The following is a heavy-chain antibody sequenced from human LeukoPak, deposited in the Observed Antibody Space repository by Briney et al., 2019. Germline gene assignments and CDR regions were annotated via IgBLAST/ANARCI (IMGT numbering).Heavy chain of an antibody. J-gene: IGHJ5*02. D-gene: IGHD6-19*01. Sequence: SVKVSCKASGGTFSSYAISWVRQAPGQGLEWMGGIIPIFGTANYAQKFQGRVTITADESTSTAYMELSSLRSEDTAVYYCARDRWSSGWERGGFDPWGQGTLVTVSS. V-gene: IGHV1-69*13. CDR2: IIPIFGTA. CDR1: GGTFSSYA. CDR3: ARDRWSSGWERGGFDP.